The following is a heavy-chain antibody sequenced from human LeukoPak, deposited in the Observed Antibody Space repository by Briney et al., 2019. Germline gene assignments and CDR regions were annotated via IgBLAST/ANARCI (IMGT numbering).Heavy chain of an antibody. D-gene: IGHD1-26*01. V-gene: IGHV3-48*03. J-gene: IGHJ6*02. CDR1: GFTFSTYE. CDR3: ARISGNYAYAMDV. CDR2: ISSSGTTI. Sequence: PGGSLRLSCAASGFTFSTYEMNWVRQAPGKGLEWVSYISSSGTTIYYADSVKGRFTISRDNAKSSLYLQMNSLRAEDTAVYYCARISGNYAYAMDVWGQGTTVTVSS.